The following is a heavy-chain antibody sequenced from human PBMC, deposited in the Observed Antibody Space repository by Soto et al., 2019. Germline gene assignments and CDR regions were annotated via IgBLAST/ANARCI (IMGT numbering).Heavy chain of an antibody. CDR2: ISSSSSTI. V-gene: IGHV3-48*01. D-gene: IGHD3-3*01. CDR3: ARDFWSGREKPNWFDP. Sequence: GYLRLSCAASGFTFSSYSMNWFRHAPGNGLEGVAYISSSSSTIYYADSVKGRVTISRDNAKSSLYLQINSMRAEDTAVYYCARDFWSGREKPNWFDPWGQGTLVTVSS. CDR1: GFTFSSYS. J-gene: IGHJ5*02.